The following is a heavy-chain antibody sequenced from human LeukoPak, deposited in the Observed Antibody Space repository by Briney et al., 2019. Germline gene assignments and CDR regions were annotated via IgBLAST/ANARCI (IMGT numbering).Heavy chain of an antibody. Sequence: ASVKVSCKASGYTFTSYGISWVRQAPGQGLEWMGWISAYNGNTNYAQKLQGRVTMTTDTSTSTAYMELRSLRSEDTAVYYCATGDIVVVPAAILDAFDIWGQGTMVTVSS. CDR2: ISAYNGNT. CDR1: GYTFTSYG. V-gene: IGHV1-18*01. D-gene: IGHD2-2*01. CDR3: ATGDIVVVPAAILDAFDI. J-gene: IGHJ3*02.